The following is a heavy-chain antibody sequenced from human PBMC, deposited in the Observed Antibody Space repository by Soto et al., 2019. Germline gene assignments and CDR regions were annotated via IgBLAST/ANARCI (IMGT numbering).Heavy chain of an antibody. CDR1: GFTFSSYS. CDR3: ATVTRSGWD. D-gene: IGHD6-19*01. J-gene: IGHJ4*02. Sequence: EVQLVESGGGLVKPGGSLRVSCAGSGFTFSSYSMNWVRQAAGKGLEWVSSISGSSRYIYYADAVKGRFTISRDNAKNSLYLQMNSRRVEDTAVYYCATVTRSGWDWGQGTLVTVSS. CDR2: ISGSSRYI. V-gene: IGHV3-21*01.